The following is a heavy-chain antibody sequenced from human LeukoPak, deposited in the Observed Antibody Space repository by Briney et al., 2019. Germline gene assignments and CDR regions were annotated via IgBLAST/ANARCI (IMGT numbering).Heavy chain of an antibody. V-gene: IGHV3-53*01. Sequence: GGSLRLSCAASGYSVSSTYMSSVRQAPGKGLEWVSVIYSGDSTYYADSVTGRFNISRDNSKNTLYLQMNSLRAEDTAMYYCASHTRWSGGNPPALAYWGQGTLVTVSS. D-gene: IGHD3-10*01. CDR3: ASHTRWSGGNPPALAY. J-gene: IGHJ4*02. CDR1: GYSVSSTY. CDR2: IYSGDST.